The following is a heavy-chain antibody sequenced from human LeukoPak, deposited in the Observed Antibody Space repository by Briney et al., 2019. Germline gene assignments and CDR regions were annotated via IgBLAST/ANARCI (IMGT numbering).Heavy chain of an antibody. CDR2: ISGSGGST. J-gene: IGHJ4*02. CDR1: GFTFSSYV. CDR3: AKSDCSSTNCYGIDY. D-gene: IGHD2-2*01. V-gene: IGHV3-23*01. Sequence: PGGSLRLSCAASGFTFSSYVMSWVRQAPGKGLEWASAISGSGGSTYYADSVKGRFTISRDNSKNTLYLQMNSLRAEDTAIYYCAKSDCSSTNCYGIDYWGQGTLVTVSS.